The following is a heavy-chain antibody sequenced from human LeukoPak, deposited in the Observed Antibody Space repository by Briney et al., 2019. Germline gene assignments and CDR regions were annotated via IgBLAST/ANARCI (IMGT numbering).Heavy chain of an antibody. CDR1: GYTFTSYD. V-gene: IGHV1-2*02. CDR2: INPNSGGT. CDR3: AREGRNGYNKDFDY. Sequence: ASVKVSCKASGYTFTSYDINWVRQATGQGLEWMGWINPNSGGTNYAQKFQGRVTVTRDTSINTSYMELSRLTSDDTAVYYCAREGRNGYNKDFDYWGQGTLVTVSS. D-gene: IGHD5-24*01. J-gene: IGHJ4*02.